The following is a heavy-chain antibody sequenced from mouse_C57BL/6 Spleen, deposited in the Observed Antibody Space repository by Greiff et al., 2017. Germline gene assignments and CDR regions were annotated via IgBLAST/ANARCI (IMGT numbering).Heavy chain of an antibody. Sequence: EVKLVESGGGLVQPKGSLKLSCAASGFSFNTYAMNWVRQAPGKGLEWVARIRSKSNNYATNYADSVKDRFTIPRDDSESMLYLQMNNLKTEDTAMYYCVRQRAYLTFDYWGQGTTLTVSS. D-gene: IGHD5-5*01. V-gene: IGHV10-1*01. CDR1: GFSFNTYA. J-gene: IGHJ2*01. CDR3: VRQRAYLTFDY. CDR2: IRSKSNNYAT.